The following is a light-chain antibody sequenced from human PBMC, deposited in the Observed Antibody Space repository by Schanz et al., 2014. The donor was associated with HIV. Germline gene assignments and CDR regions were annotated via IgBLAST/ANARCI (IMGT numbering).Light chain of an antibody. CDR1: SSDVGDYNY. Sequence: QSALTQPRSVSGSPGQSVTISCTGTSSDVGDYNYVSWYQQHPGKAPKLMIYDVTERPSGVPDRLSGSKSGTSASLAITGLQAEDEADYYCQSYDNSLSAWVFGGGTKLTVL. J-gene: IGLJ3*02. CDR3: QSYDNSLSAWV. V-gene: IGLV2-11*01. CDR2: DVT.